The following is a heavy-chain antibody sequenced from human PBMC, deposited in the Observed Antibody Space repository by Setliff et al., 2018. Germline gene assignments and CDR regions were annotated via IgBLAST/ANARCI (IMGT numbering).Heavy chain of an antibody. CDR2: IYYSGNN. V-gene: IGHV4-39*01. D-gene: IGHD1-1*01. Sequence: TVSGGSINSSTYNSRSYYWGWIRQPPGKGLEWIGRIYYSGNNYYNASLKSRLTISVDTSKNQFSLELRSVTAADTAVYYCARTGTYRYFDYWGQGIQVTVSS. CDR1: GGSINSSTYNSRSYY. CDR3: ARTGTYRYFDY. J-gene: IGHJ4*02.